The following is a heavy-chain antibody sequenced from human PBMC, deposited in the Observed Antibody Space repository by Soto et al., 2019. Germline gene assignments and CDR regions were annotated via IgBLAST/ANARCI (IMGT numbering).Heavy chain of an antibody. CDR3: ARAFISSSWYIRHGNWFDP. D-gene: IGHD6-13*01. V-gene: IGHV4-34*01. Sequence: QVQLQQWGAGLLKPSETLSLTCAVYGGSFSGYYWSWIRQPPGKGLEWIGEINHSGSTNYNPSLKSRVTISVDTSKNQFSLKLSSVTAADTAVYYCARAFISSSWYIRHGNWFDPWGQGTLVTVSS. J-gene: IGHJ5*02. CDR2: INHSGST. CDR1: GGSFSGYY.